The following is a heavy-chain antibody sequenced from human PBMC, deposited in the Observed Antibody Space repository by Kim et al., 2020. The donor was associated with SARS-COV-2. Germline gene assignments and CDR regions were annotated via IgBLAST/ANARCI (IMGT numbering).Heavy chain of an antibody. CDR3: ARVGGTMIVVAPPHYYYYGMDV. CDR1: GFTFSSYW. D-gene: IGHD3-22*01. Sequence: GRSLRLSCAASGFTFSSYWMSWVRQAPGKGLEWVANIKQDGSEKYYVDSVKGRFTISRDNAKNSLYLQMNSLRAEDTAVYYCARVGGTMIVVAPPHYYYYGMDVWGQGTTVTVSS. J-gene: IGHJ6*02. V-gene: IGHV3-7*01. CDR2: IKQDGSEK.